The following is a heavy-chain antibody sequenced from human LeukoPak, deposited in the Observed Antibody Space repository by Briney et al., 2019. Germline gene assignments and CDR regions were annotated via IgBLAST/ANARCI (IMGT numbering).Heavy chain of an antibody. CDR1: GYTFIGYY. CDR3: ATVRDIVVGGGPYYFDY. CDR2: INPHNGDT. Sequence: VSVKVFCKASGYTFIGYYLHWVRQAPGQGLEWMGWINPHNGDTNYAQKFQGRVTMTRDTSITTAYMELSRLKSDDTAVYYCATVRDIVVGGGPYYFDYWGQGTLVTVSS. J-gene: IGHJ4*02. D-gene: IGHD2-15*01. V-gene: IGHV1-2*02.